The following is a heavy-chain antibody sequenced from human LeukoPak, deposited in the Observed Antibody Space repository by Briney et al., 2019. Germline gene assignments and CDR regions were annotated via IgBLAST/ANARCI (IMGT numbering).Heavy chain of an antibody. J-gene: IGHJ4*02. CDR3: ASVSEKWEHYFDY. CDR2: MYPSGST. CDR1: GGSISSSNW. V-gene: IGHV4-4*02. Sequence: SETLSLTCAVSGGSISSSNWWSWVRQPPGKGLEWIGEMYPSGSTNYNPSLKSRVTISIDKSKNQFSLKLTSVTAADTAVYYCASVSEKWEHYFDYWGQGTLVTVSS. D-gene: IGHD1-26*01.